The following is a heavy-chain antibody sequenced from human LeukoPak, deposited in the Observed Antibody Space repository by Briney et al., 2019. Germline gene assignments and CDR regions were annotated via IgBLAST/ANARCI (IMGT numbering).Heavy chain of an antibody. J-gene: IGHJ6*03. Sequence: PGGSLRLSCAASGFTFSSYAMSWVRQAPGKGLEWVSAISGSGGSTYYADSVKGRFTISRDNSKNTLYLQMNSLRAEDTAVYYCAKRGTSGYYYYYYMDVWGKGTTVTVSS. CDR3: AKRGTSGYYYYYYMDV. D-gene: IGHD1-1*01. CDR2: ISGSGGST. V-gene: IGHV3-23*01. CDR1: GFTFSSYA.